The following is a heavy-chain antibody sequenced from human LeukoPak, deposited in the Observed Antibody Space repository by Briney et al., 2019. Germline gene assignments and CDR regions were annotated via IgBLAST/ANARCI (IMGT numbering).Heavy chain of an antibody. CDR2: INHSGST. J-gene: IGHJ4*02. Sequence: SETLSLTCAVYGGSFSGYYWSWIRQPPGKGLEWIGEINHSGSTNYNPSLKSRVTISVDTSKNQFSLKLSSVAAADTAVYYCARRDFFKWLRPTYYFDYWGQGTLVTVSS. V-gene: IGHV4-34*01. D-gene: IGHD5-12*01. CDR1: GGSFSGYY. CDR3: ARRDFFKWLRPTYYFDY.